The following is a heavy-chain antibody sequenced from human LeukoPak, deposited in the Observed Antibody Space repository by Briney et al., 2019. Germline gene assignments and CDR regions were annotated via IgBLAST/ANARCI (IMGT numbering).Heavy chain of an antibody. J-gene: IGHJ5*02. CDR3: AKGSSGYFADL. Sequence: GGSLTLSCAASGFTFNNYGLIWVRQAPGKGREWVAAISNDGGGTMYAAFVEGRFTISRDNSKNTLFLQMNSLRAEDTALYYCAKGSSGYFADLWGQGTLVTVSS. CDR2: ISNDGGGT. CDR1: GFTFNNYG. V-gene: IGHV3-23*01. D-gene: IGHD3-22*01.